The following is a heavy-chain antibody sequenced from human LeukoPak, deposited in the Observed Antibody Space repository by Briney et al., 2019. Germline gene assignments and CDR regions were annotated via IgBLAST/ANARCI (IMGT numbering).Heavy chain of an antibody. CDR1: GYTFTGYY. CDR3: ARGEVDNWNGVDY. J-gene: IGHJ4*02. CDR2: INPNSGGT. V-gene: IGHV1-2*02. D-gene: IGHD1-20*01. Sequence: ASVKVSCKASGYTFTGYYMHWVRQATGQGLEWMGWINPNSGGTNYAQKFQGRVTMTRDTSISTAYMELSRLRSDDTAVYYCARGEVDNWNGVDYWGQGTLVTVSS.